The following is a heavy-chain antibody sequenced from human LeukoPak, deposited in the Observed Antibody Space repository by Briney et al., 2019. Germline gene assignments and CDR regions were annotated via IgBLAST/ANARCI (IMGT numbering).Heavy chain of an antibody. V-gene: IGHV1-2*02. CDR3: ARDPLGYYDSSGYLGRWFDP. Sequence: ASVKVSCKASGYTLTGYYMHWVRQAPGQGLEWMGWINPNSGGTNYAQKFQGRVTMTRDTSISTAYMELSRLRSDDTAVYYCARDPLGYYDSSGYLGRWFDPWGQGTLVTVSS. CDR2: INPNSGGT. CDR1: GYTLTGYY. J-gene: IGHJ5*02. D-gene: IGHD3-22*01.